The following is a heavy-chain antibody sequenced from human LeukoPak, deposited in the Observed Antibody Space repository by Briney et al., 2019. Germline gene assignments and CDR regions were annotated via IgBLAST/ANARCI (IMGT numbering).Heavy chain of an antibody. J-gene: IGHJ4*02. Sequence: ASVKVSCKASGHIFTAYYMFWVRQAPGQGLEWMGWINPNSGGTNLAPNFQGRVTLTSDTSISTAYMELSGLTSDDTAVYFCATYYSDPSGRDWGQGTLVTVSS. CDR2: INPNSGGT. D-gene: IGHD3-10*01. CDR1: GHIFTAYY. V-gene: IGHV1-2*02. CDR3: ATYYSDPSGRD.